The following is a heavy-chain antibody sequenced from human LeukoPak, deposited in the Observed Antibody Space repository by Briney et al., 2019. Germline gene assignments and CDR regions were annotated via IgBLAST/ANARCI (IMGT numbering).Heavy chain of an antibody. D-gene: IGHD5-12*01. J-gene: IGHJ3*02. V-gene: IGHV1-46*01. CDR2: INPSGGST. Sequence: ASVKVSCKASGYTFTSYYMHWVRQAPGQGLEWMGIINPSGGSTSYAQKFQGRVTMTRDTSTSTVYMELSSLRSEDTAVYYCAKKCGSTCHVFDIWGQGTMVTVSS. CDR1: GYTFTSYY. CDR3: AKKCGSTCHVFDI.